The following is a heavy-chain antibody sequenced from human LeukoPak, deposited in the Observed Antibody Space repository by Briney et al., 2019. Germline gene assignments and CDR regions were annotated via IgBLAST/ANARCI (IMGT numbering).Heavy chain of an antibody. CDR2: IIPIFGTA. V-gene: IGHV1-69*13. J-gene: IGHJ4*02. CDR1: GGTFSSYA. Sequence: SVKVSCKASGGTFSSYAISWVRQAPGQGLEWMGGIIPIFGTANYAQKFQGRVTITADESTSTAYMELSSLRSEDTAVYYCARGCAGTHCLDYWGQGTLVTVSS. CDR3: ARGCAGTHCLDY. D-gene: IGHD6-13*01.